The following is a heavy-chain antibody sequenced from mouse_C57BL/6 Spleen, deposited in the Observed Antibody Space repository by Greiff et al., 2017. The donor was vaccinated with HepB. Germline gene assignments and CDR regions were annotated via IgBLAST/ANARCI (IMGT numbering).Heavy chain of an antibody. D-gene: IGHD2-3*01. V-gene: IGHV10-1*01. CDR3: VRHEIYDGYDAMDY. Sequence: DVQLVESGGGLVQPKGSLKLSCAASGFSFNTYAMNWVRQAPGKGLEWVARIRSKSNNYATYYADSVKDRFTISRDDSESMLYLQMNNLKTEDTAMYYCVRHEIYDGYDAMDYWGQGTSVTVSS. CDR2: IRSKSNNYAT. J-gene: IGHJ4*01. CDR1: GFSFNTYA.